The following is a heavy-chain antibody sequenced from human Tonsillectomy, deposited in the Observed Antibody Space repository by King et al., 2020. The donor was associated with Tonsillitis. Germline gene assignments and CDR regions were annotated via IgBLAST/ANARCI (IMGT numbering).Heavy chain of an antibody. J-gene: IGHJ2*01. CDR1: GSISGSY. V-gene: IGHV4-59*08. CDR2: IYYSGTT. Sequence: VQLQESGPGLVKPSETLSLTCTVSGSISGSYWTWIRQPPGKGLEWIGYIYYSGTTNYNPSLRSRVTISVDTYKNQFSLRLSSVTAADTAVYYCARLDYFGSGSYWYFDLWGRGTLVTVSS. D-gene: IGHD3-10*01. CDR3: ARLDYFGSGSYWYFDL.